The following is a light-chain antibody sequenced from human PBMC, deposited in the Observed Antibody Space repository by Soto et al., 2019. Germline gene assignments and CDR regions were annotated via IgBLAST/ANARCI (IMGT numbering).Light chain of an antibody. V-gene: IGKV3-15*01. J-gene: IGKJ5*01. CDR1: QNVLSN. Sequence: EIVVTQSPATLSVPPGERAALSCRASQNVLSNLAWYQQSPGQAPRLLIYGASTRATGLPARFSGSGSGTQFTLTISSLQSEDFAVYYCQQYNNWPITFGQGTRLEIK. CDR3: QQYNNWPIT. CDR2: GAS.